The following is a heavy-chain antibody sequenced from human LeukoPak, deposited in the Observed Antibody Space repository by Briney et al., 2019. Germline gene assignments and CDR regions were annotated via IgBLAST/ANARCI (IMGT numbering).Heavy chain of an antibody. V-gene: IGHV3-33*01. Sequence: GGSLRLSCAASGFTFSGYGMHWVRQAPGKGLEWVAVIWYDGSNKYYADSVKGRFTISRDNSKNTLYLQMNSLRAEDTAVYYCARGPSITGTTPYYYYMDVWGKGTTVTVSS. J-gene: IGHJ6*03. D-gene: IGHD1-7*01. CDR2: IWYDGSNK. CDR3: ARGPSITGTTPYYYYMDV. CDR1: GFTFSGYG.